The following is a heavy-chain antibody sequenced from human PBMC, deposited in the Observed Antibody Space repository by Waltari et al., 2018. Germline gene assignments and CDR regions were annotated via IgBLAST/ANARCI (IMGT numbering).Heavy chain of an antibody. D-gene: IGHD2-15*01. CDR3: SPRRGGGPSLAP. CDR2: IYGSGRT. Sequence: GDSVSSPYVWNWVRQTPEKGLEWIGQIYGSGRTNFNPSLESRVTMSLDTSKNQFSLKMTSSTAADTALSFCSPRRGGGPSLAPWGQG. V-gene: IGHV4-4*01. J-gene: IGHJ5*02. CDR1: GDSVSSPYV.